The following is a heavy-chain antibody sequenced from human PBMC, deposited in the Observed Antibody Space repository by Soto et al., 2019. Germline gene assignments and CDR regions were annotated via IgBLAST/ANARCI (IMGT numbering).Heavy chain of an antibody. CDR3: ARDGVDCSSTSCYFRAVDYGMDV. D-gene: IGHD2-2*01. CDR2: INPNSGGT. CDR1: GYTFTGYY. V-gene: IGHV1-2*02. J-gene: IGHJ6*02. Sequence: WASVKVSCKASGYTFTGYYMHWVRQAPGQGLEWMGWINPNSGGTNYAQKFQGRVTMTRDTSISTAYMELSRLRSDDTAVYYCARDGVDCSSTSCYFRAVDYGMDVWGQGTTVTVSS.